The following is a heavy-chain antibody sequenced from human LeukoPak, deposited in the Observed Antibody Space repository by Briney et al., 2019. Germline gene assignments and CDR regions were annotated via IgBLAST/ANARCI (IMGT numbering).Heavy chain of an antibody. J-gene: IGHJ6*03. CDR2: ISVYNGNT. V-gene: IGHV1-18*01. CDR1: GYSFTSYG. Sequence: ASVKVSCKASGYSFTSYGISWVRQAPGQGLEWMGWISVYNGNTNYAQKLQGRVTMTTDTSTSTAYMELRSLRSDDTAVYFCARGRVSSSTWYSTYYYYFYMDVWGKGTTVTVSS. CDR3: ARGRVSSSTWYSTYYYYFYMDV. D-gene: IGHD4-11*01.